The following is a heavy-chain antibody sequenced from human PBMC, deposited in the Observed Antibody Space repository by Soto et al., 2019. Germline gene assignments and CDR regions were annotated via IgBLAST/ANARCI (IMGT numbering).Heavy chain of an antibody. CDR1: CFSFSSYT. Sequence: GALRLSCSVSCFSFSSYTMSWVRQAPGKGLEWVSTISGSGSSTYSADSVKGRFTISRDNSKNTLHLQMNSLRVEDTAIYYCAKAWGIDYWGQGTLVTVSS. CDR3: AKAWGIDY. J-gene: IGHJ4*02. CDR2: ISGSGSST. V-gene: IGHV3-23*01. D-gene: IGHD7-27*01.